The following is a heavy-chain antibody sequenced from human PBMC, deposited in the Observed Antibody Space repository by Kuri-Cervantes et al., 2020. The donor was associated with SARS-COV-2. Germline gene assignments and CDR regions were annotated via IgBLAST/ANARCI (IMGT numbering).Heavy chain of an antibody. CDR2: IYPGESDT. Sequence: KVSCKASGYTFANYWIGWVRQLPGKGLQWMGRIYPGESDTRYSPAFQGQVTMSVDKSIDTAYLQWSSLRASDTAIYYCARLRFLEWLSPFDYWGQGTLVTVSS. D-gene: IGHD3-3*01. CDR3: ARLRFLEWLSPFDY. J-gene: IGHJ4*02. V-gene: IGHV5-51*01. CDR1: GYTFANYW.